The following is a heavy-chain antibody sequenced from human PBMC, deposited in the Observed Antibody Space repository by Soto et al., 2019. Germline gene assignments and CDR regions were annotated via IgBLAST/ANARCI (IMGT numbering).Heavy chain of an antibody. J-gene: IGHJ5*02. CDR2: IYHSEST. CDR3: ARDNGDSSSWGLYKWFDP. Sequence: QVQLQESGPGLVKPSGTLSLTCAVSGGSISSSNWWSWVRQPPGKGLEWDGEIYHSESTNYNPSLKSRVTISVDKSKNQFSLKLSSVTAADTAVYYCARDNGDSSSWGLYKWFDPWGQGTLVTVSS. V-gene: IGHV4-4*02. D-gene: IGHD6-13*01. CDR1: GGSISSSNW.